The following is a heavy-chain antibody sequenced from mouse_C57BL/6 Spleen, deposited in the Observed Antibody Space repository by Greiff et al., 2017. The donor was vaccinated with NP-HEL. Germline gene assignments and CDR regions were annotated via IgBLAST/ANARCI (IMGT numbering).Heavy chain of an antibody. Sequence: EVQGVESGGGLVKPGGSLKLSCAASGFTFSDYGMHWVRQAPEKGLEWVAYISSGSSTIYYADTVKGRFTISRDNAKNTLFLQMTSLRSEDTARYYCASRGDYDGGVSYAMDYWGQGTSVTVSS. V-gene: IGHV5-17*01. CDR1: GFTFSDYG. D-gene: IGHD2-4*01. CDR3: ASRGDYDGGVSYAMDY. CDR2: ISSGSSTI. J-gene: IGHJ4*01.